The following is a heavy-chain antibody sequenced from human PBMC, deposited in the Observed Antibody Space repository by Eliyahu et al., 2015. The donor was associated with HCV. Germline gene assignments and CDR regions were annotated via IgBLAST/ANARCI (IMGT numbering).Heavy chain of an antibody. CDR3: AKGVMVAARDYYYYGMDV. J-gene: IGHJ6*02. V-gene: IGHV3-9*01. Sequence: EVQLVESGGDLVQPGRSLXLXCAASGFTFDDXXMHWVRPAPGKGLEWVSGISWNSGSIGYADSVKGRFTISRDNAKNSLYLQMNSLRAEDTALYYCAKGVMVAARDYYYYGMDVWGQGTTVTVSS. CDR1: GFTFDDXX. D-gene: IGHD2-15*01. CDR2: ISWNSGSI.